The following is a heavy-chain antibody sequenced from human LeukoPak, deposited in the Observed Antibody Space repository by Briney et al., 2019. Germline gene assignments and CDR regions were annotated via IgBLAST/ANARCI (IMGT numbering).Heavy chain of an antibody. Sequence: GSLRLSCVVSGLSFSDYGMHWVRQAPGKGLEWVSDIRGSGGSTYYADSVKGRFTISRDNSKNTLYLQMNSLRAEDTAVYYCAKGGFDYYDSSGYYDYWGQGTLVTVSS. V-gene: IGHV3-23*01. J-gene: IGHJ4*02. CDR2: IRGSGGST. D-gene: IGHD3-22*01. CDR1: GLSFSDYG. CDR3: AKGGFDYYDSSGYYDY.